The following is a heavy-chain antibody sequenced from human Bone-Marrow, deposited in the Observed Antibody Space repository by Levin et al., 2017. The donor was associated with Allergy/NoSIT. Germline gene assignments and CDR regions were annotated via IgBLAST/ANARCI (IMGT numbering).Heavy chain of an antibody. V-gene: IGHV3-23*01. CDR3: AKGRASSSWYRGFDY. CDR1: GFTFSSYA. J-gene: IGHJ4*02. CDR2: ISGSGGST. D-gene: IGHD6-13*01. Sequence: GGSLRLSCAASGFTFSSYAMSWVRQAPGKGLEWVSAISGSGGSTYYADSVKGRFTISRDNSKNTLYLQMNSLRAEDTAVYYCAKGRASSSWYRGFDYWGQGTLVTDSA.